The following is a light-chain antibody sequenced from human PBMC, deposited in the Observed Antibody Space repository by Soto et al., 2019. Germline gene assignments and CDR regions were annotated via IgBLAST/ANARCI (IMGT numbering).Light chain of an antibody. J-gene: IGKJ1*01. CDR2: AAS. V-gene: IGKV1-39*01. Sequence: DIQMSEYQAALDGFVGDRVTITCGASQRITSYLAWYQHKPGQAPKLLIYAASNLYTGIPSRFSGRDSGTDLTLTISGLQPEDFAPYYCQQTYSDPCTFGQGTKVDIK. CDR1: QRITSY. CDR3: QQTYSDPCT.